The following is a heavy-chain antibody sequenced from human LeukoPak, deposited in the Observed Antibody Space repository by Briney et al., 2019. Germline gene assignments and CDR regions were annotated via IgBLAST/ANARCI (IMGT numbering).Heavy chain of an antibody. CDR2: ISSSSSYI. Sequence: GGSLRLSCAASGFTFSSYSMNWVRQAPGKGLEWVSYISSSSSYIYYADSVKGRFTISRGNAKNSLYLQMNSLRAEDTAVYYCARDARGGYTYGGLDQWGQGTLVTVSS. V-gene: IGHV3-21*05. CDR3: ARDARGGYTYGGLDQ. J-gene: IGHJ4*02. D-gene: IGHD5-18*01. CDR1: GFTFSSYS.